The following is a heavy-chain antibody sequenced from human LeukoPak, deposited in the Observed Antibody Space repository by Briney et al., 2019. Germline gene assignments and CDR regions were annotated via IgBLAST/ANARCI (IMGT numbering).Heavy chain of an antibody. CDR2: IYYSGST. CDR1: AGSISSYY. V-gene: IGHV4-59*01. J-gene: IGHJ4*02. D-gene: IGHD6-19*01. CDR3: ARGPGAVAGKKVQCFDY. Sequence: SETLSLTCTVSAGSISSYYWSWIGQPPGKGLEWIGYIYYSGSTNYNPSLKSRVTISVDTSKNQFSLKLSSVTAADTAVYYCARGPGAVAGKKVQCFDYWGQGTLVTVSS.